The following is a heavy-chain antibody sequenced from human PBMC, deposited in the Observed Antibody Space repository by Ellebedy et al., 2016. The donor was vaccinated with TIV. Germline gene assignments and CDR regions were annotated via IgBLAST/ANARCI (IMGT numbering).Heavy chain of an antibody. CDR1: GFTFSTYG. CDR3: ARGALGGKYCSGGYCTLTYYFDY. J-gene: IGHJ4*02. CDR2: ISSDGSDK. D-gene: IGHD2-15*01. Sequence: GESLKISCAASGFTFSTYGMHWVRQAPGKGLEWVTVISSDGSDKNFADSVTGRFTISRDNSKNTLYLQMNSLRAEDTAVYYCARGALGGKYCSGGYCTLTYYFDYWGQGTLVTVSS. V-gene: IGHV3-30*03.